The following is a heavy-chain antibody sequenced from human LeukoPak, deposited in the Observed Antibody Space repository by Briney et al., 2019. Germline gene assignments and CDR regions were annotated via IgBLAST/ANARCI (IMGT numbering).Heavy chain of an antibody. D-gene: IGHD3-10*01. Sequence: SETLSLTCTVSGGSISSYYWSWIRQAPGKGLEWIGYIYYSGSTNYNPSLKSRVTISVDTSKSQFSLKLSSVTAADTAVYYCARVGHYGSGSYLDYWGQGTLVTVSS. V-gene: IGHV4-59*01. CDR1: GGSISSYY. CDR3: ARVGHYGSGSYLDY. CDR2: IYYSGST. J-gene: IGHJ4*02.